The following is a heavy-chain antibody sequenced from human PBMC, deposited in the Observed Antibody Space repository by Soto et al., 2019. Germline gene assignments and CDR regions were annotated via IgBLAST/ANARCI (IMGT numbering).Heavy chain of an antibody. CDR2: ISYDGSNK. CDR3: ASVPYYDFWSGYGGMDV. D-gene: IGHD3-3*01. J-gene: IGHJ6*02. Sequence: LRLSCAASGFTFSSYAMHWVRQAPGKGLEWVAVISYDGSNKYYADSVKGRFTISRDNSKNTLYLQMNSLRAEDTAVYYCASVPYYDFWSGYGGMDVWGQRTTVTVSS. V-gene: IGHV3-30-3*01. CDR1: GFTFSSYA.